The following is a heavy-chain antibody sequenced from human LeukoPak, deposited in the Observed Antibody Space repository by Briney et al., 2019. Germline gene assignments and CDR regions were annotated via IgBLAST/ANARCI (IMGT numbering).Heavy chain of an antibody. D-gene: IGHD6-13*01. CDR3: ASTYSSSWYATGAFDI. CDR2: INPNSGGT. CDR1: GYTFTGYY. Sequence: ASVKVSRKASGYTFTGYYMHWVRQAPGQGLEWMGWINPNSGGTNYAQKFQGWVTMTRDTSISTAYMELSRLRSDDTAVYYCASTYSSSWYATGAFDIWGQGTMVTVSS. V-gene: IGHV1-2*04. J-gene: IGHJ3*02.